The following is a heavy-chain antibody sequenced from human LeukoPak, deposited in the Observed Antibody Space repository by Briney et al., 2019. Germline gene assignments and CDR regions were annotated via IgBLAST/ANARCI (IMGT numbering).Heavy chain of an antibody. D-gene: IGHD2-2*01. CDR3: ARGAPLVPAAINWFDP. J-gene: IGHJ5*02. V-gene: IGHV3-7*01. CDR1: GFTFSSYW. CDR2: IKQDGSER. Sequence: GGSLRLSCAASGFTFSSYWMSWVRQAPGKGLEWVANIKQDGSERYYVDSVKGRFTISRDNAKNSLYLQMNSLRAEDTAVYYCARGAPLVPAAINWFDPWGQGTLVTVSS.